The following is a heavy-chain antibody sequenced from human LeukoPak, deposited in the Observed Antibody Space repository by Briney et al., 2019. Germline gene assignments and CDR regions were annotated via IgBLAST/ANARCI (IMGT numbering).Heavy chain of an antibody. CDR1: GFTFSSYS. D-gene: IGHD6-13*01. J-gene: IGHJ5*02. Sequence: GGSLRLSCAASGFTFSSYSMNWVRQAPGKGLEWVSSISSSSSYIYYADPVKGRFTISRDNAKNSLYLQMNSLRAEDTAVYYCASNRLAAAGAAWFDPWGQGTLVTVSS. CDR3: ASNRLAAAGAAWFDP. CDR2: ISSSSSYI. V-gene: IGHV3-21*01.